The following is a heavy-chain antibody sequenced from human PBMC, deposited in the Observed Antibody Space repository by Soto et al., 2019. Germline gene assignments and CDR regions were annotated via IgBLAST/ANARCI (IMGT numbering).Heavy chain of an antibody. J-gene: IGHJ4*02. CDR3: ARQFGSSSDRVRFLEWLLTPYYFDY. V-gene: IGHV4-39*01. CDR2: IYYSGST. D-gene: IGHD3-3*01. CDR1: GGSISSSSYY. Sequence: SETLSLTCTVSGGSISSSSYYWGWIRQPPGKGLEWIGSIYYSGSTYYNPSLKSRVTISVDTSKDQFSLKLSSVTAADTAVYYRARQFGSSSDRVRFLEWLLTPYYFDYWGQGTLVTVSS.